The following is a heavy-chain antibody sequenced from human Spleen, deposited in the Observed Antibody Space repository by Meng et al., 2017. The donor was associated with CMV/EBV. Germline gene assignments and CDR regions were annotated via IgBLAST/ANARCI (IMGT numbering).Heavy chain of an antibody. CDR2: INHSGNT. D-gene: IGHD6-13*01. CDR3: ARGPGGIDYSSSWYDY. Sequence: YGGSFSTYYGTWLRQPPGKGLEWIGEINHSGNTNYTPSLKSRVTISVDTSKNQFSLKLSSVTATDTAVYYCARGPGGIDYSSSWYDYWGQGTLVTVSS. J-gene: IGHJ4*02. V-gene: IGHV4-34*01. CDR1: GGSFSTYY.